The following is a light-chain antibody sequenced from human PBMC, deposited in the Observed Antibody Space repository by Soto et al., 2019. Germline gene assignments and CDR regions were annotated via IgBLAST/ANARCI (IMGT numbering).Light chain of an antibody. CDR3: PQCNKWPLT. CDR1: QSVSSN. CDR2: GAS. J-gene: IGKJ4*01. V-gene: IGKV3-15*01. Sequence: EIVMTQSPGTLSVSPGERAALSCRASQSVSSNLAWYQQKPGQAPRLLIYGASTRATGIPARFSGSGSGTEFTLSISSLQSEDFALYYCPQCNKWPLTFGGGTRVEIK.